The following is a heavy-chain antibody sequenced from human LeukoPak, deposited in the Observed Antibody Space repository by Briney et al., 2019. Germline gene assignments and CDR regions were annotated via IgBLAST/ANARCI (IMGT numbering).Heavy chain of an antibody. CDR1: GFTFSSYA. CDR3: ARDEGCSSSWYDEIANWFDP. Sequence: PGGSLRLSCAASGFTFSSYAMSWVRQAPGKGLEWVSAISGTGGRTYYADSVKGRFTISRDNSKNTLYLQMNSLRAEDTAVYYCARDEGCSSSWYDEIANWFDPWGQGTLVTVSS. CDR2: ISGTGGRT. V-gene: IGHV3-23*01. J-gene: IGHJ5*02. D-gene: IGHD6-13*01.